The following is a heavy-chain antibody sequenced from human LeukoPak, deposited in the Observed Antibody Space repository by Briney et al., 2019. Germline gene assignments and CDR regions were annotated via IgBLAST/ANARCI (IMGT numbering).Heavy chain of an antibody. D-gene: IGHD3-10*01. CDR2: IYTSGST. Sequence: SETLSLTCTVSGGSISSYYWSWIRQSAGKGLEWIGHIYTSGSTNYNPSFKSRVTMSVDTSKNQFSLKLSSVTAADTAVYYCARDGWFGELFYGVHNWFDPWGQGTLVTVSS. V-gene: IGHV4-4*07. CDR1: GGSISSYY. J-gene: IGHJ5*02. CDR3: ARDGWFGELFYGVHNWFDP.